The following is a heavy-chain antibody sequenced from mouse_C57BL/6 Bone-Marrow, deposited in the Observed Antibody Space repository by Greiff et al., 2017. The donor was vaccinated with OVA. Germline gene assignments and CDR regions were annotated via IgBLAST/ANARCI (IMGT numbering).Heavy chain of an antibody. CDR1: GYTFTDYN. CDR3: ARSPYYGSSSFDY. V-gene: IGHV1-18*01. Sequence: VQLQQSGPELVKPGASVKIPCKASGYTFTDYNMDWVKQSHGKSLEWIGDINPNNGGTIYNQKFKGKATLTVDKSSSTAYMELRSLTSEDTAVYYCARSPYYGSSSFDYGGQGTTLTVSS. J-gene: IGHJ2*01. CDR2: INPNNGGT. D-gene: IGHD1-1*01.